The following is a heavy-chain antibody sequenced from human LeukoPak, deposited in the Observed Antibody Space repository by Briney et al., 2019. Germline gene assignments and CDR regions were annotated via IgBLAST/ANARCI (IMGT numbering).Heavy chain of an antibody. V-gene: IGHV3-23*01. CDR3: AKDTAYYYDSSGLSVENY. D-gene: IGHD3-22*01. Sequence: GGSLRPSCAASGFTFSSYAMSWVRQAPGKGLEWVSAISGSGGSTYYADSVKGRFTISRDNSKNTLYLQMNSLRAEDTAVYYCAKDTAYYYDSSGLSVENYWGQGTLVTVSS. CDR2: ISGSGGST. J-gene: IGHJ4*02. CDR1: GFTFSSYA.